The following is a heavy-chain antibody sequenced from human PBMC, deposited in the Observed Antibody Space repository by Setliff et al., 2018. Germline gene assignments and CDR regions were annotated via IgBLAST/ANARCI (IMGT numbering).Heavy chain of an antibody. V-gene: IGHV4-59*01. J-gene: IGHJ6*03. CDR1: GGSINSYY. D-gene: IGHD2-15*01. CDR2: ISDSGST. Sequence: KPSETLSLTCTVSGGSINSYYWSWIRQPPGKGLEWIAYISDSGSTNYNPSLKSRVTISLDTSKNQFSLKLRSVTAADTAVYYCATRKSSWSYHYYYYMDVWGKGTTVTVSS. CDR3: ATRKSSWSYHYYYYMDV.